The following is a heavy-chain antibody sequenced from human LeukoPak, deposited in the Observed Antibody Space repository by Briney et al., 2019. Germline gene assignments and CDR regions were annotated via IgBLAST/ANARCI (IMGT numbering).Heavy chain of an antibody. CDR3: AREEGYDILTGYLTWVFDY. D-gene: IGHD3-9*01. CDR1: GGSISSYY. Sequence: SETLSLTCTVSGGSISSYYWSWIRQPAGKGLEWIGRIYTSGSTNYNPSLKSRVTMSVDTSKSQFSLKLSSVTAADTAVYYCAREEGYDILTGYLTWVFDYWGQGTLVTVSS. CDR2: IYTSGST. J-gene: IGHJ4*02. V-gene: IGHV4-4*07.